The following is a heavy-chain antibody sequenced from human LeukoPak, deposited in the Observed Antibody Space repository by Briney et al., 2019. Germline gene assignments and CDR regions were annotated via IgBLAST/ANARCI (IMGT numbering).Heavy chain of an antibody. CDR1: GYTFTGYY. J-gene: IGHJ5*02. Sequence: GASVKVSCKASGYTFTGYYMHWVRQAPGQGLEWMGWINPNSGGTNYAQKFQGRVTMTRDTSISTAYMELSRLRSDDTAVYYCARPMVRGYHRGHWFDPWGQGTLVTVSS. CDR2: INPNSGGT. D-gene: IGHD3-10*01. CDR3: ARPMVRGYHRGHWFDP. V-gene: IGHV1-2*02.